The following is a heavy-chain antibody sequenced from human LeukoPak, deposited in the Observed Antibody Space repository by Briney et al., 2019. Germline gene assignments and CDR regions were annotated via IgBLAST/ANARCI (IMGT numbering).Heavy chain of an antibody. J-gene: IGHJ5*02. CDR2: IYSGGST. CDR3: ARHDWFDP. Sequence: GGSLRLSCAVSGFNFRDHWMDWVRQAPGKGLEWVSTIYSGGSTYYADSVKGRFTISRDNSKNTLYLQMNSLRAEDTAVYYCARHDWFDPWGRGTLVTVSS. CDR1: GFNFRDHW. V-gene: IGHV3-66*04.